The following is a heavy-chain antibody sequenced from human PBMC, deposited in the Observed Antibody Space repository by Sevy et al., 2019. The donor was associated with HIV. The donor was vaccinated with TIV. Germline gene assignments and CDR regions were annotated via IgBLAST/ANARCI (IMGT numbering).Heavy chain of an antibody. V-gene: IGHV3-21*01. Sequence: LGGSLRLSCAASGFTFSSYSMNWVRQAPGKGLEWVSSISGLSNYIYYADSVKGRFTISRDNAKNSLYLQMNSLRPEDTAVDYCARDRCTITSCHEGNWFDPWGQGTLVTVSS. CDR1: GFTFSSYS. D-gene: IGHD2-2*01. CDR2: ISGLSNYI. CDR3: ARDRCTITSCHEGNWFDP. J-gene: IGHJ5*02.